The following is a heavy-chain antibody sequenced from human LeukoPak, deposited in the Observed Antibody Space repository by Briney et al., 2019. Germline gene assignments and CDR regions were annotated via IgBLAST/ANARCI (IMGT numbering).Heavy chain of an antibody. J-gene: IGHJ2*01. Sequence: GGSLRLSCGASGFTFSSYEMNWARQAPGKGLEWGSYISSTGITTYYADSVKGRFTISRDNAKNSLYLQMNSLSAEDTAVYYCARASMRGWYFDLWGRGTLVTVSS. CDR2: ISSTGITT. CDR1: GFTFSSYE. V-gene: IGHV3-48*03. CDR3: ARASMRGWYFDL.